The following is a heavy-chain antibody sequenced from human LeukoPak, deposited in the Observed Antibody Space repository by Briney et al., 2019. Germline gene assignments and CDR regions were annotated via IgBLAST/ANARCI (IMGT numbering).Heavy chain of an antibody. V-gene: IGHV1-69*04. CDR2: IIPILGIA. CDR3: ARDSVGIAARPTDY. CDR1: GGTFSSYA. Sequence: ASVKLSCKASGGTFSSYAISWVRQAPGQGLEWMGRIIPILGIANYAQKFQGRVTITADKSTSTAYMELSSLRSEDTAVYYCARDSVGIAARPTDYWGQGTLVTVSS. J-gene: IGHJ4*02. D-gene: IGHD6-6*01.